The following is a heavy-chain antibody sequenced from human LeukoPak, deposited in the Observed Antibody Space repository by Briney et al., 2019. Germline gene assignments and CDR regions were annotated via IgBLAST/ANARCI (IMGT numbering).Heavy chain of an antibody. CDR1: GGSISSYY. Sequence: SETLSLTFTVSGGSISSYYWSWIRQPPGKGLEWIGYIYYSGSTNYNPSLKSRVTISVDTSKNQFSLKLSSVTAADTAVYYCARKGKYSSSWYELDYFDYWGQGTLVTVSS. CDR3: ARKGKYSSSWYELDYFDY. D-gene: IGHD6-13*01. CDR2: IYYSGST. J-gene: IGHJ4*02. V-gene: IGHV4-59*08.